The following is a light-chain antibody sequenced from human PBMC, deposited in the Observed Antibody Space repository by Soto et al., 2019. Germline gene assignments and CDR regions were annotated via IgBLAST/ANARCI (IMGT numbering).Light chain of an antibody. V-gene: IGKV3-11*01. CDR2: EAS. CDR3: HQRSNWPPFT. CDR1: QSINDF. J-gene: IGKJ4*01. Sequence: EIVLTQSPATLSLSPGERATLSYRASQSINDFLAWYQQKPGQAPRLLIYEASKRATDIPDRFIGSGSGTDFTLTISSLEPEDFAVYYCHQRSNWPPFTFGGGTKVEI.